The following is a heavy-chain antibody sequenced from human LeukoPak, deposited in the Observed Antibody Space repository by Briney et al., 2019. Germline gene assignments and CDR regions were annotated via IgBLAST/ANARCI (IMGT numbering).Heavy chain of an antibody. CDR1: GFTVSSNY. J-gene: IGHJ4*02. D-gene: IGHD3-9*01. CDR3: ARDTKIRDSGDLVNDY. V-gene: IGHV3-53*01. Sequence: PGGSLRLSCAASGFTVSSNYMSWVRQAPGKGLEWVSVIYSGGSTYYADSVKGRFTISRDNSKNTLYLQMNSLRAEDTAAYYCARDTKIRDSGDLVNDYWGQGTLVTVSS. CDR2: IYSGGST.